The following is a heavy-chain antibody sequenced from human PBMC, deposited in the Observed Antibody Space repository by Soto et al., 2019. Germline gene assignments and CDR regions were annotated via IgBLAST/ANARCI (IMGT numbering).Heavy chain of an antibody. V-gene: IGHV1-2*04. CDR1: GYTFTGYY. D-gene: IGHD3-16*02. Sequence: QVQLVQSGAEVKKPAASVKVSCKASGYTFTGYYMHWVRQAPGQGHEWMGWINPNSGGTNYAQKFQGWVTMTRDTSISTSYMELSRLRSDDTAVYYCARASTYYDYIWGSYRKTERSYFDYWGQGTLVTVSS. CDR2: INPNSGGT. J-gene: IGHJ4*02. CDR3: ARASTYYDYIWGSYRKTERSYFDY.